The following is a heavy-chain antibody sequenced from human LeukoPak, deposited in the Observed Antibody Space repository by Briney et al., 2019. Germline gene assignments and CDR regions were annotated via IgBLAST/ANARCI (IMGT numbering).Heavy chain of an antibody. J-gene: IGHJ4*02. CDR2: IRYDGSNK. CDR3: AKDLYCSSTSCSMPVYFDY. D-gene: IGHD2-2*01. V-gene: IGHV3-30*02. Sequence: GGSLRLSCAASGFTFSSYGMHWVRQAPGKGLEWVAFIRYDGSNKYYADSVKGRFTISRDNSKNTLYLQMNSLRAEDTAVYYCAKDLYCSSTSCSMPVYFDYWGQGTLVTVSS. CDR1: GFTFSSYG.